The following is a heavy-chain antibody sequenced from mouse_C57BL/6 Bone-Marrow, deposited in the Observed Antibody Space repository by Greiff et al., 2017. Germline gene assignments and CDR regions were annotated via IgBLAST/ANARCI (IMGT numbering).Heavy chain of an antibody. CDR1: GYTFTSYG. CDR2: IYPRSGNT. Sequence: VKLLESGAELARPGASVKLSCKASGYTFTSYGISWVKQRTGQGLEWIGEIYPRSGNTYYNEKFKGKATLTADKSSSTAYMELRSLTSEDSAVYFGARDYGSSPWFAYWGQGTLVTVSA. CDR3: ARDYGSSPWFAY. V-gene: IGHV1-81*01. J-gene: IGHJ3*01. D-gene: IGHD1-1*01.